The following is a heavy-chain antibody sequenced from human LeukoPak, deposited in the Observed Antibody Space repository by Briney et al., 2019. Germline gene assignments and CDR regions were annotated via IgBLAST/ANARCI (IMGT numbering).Heavy chain of an antibody. J-gene: IGHJ4*02. D-gene: IGHD3-22*01. CDR2: IWYDGSNK. Sequence: GRSLRLSCVASGFTFSTYAMHWVRQAPGKGLEWVAVIWYDGSNKYYADSVKGRFTISRDNSKNTLYLQMNSLRAEDTAVYYCAKGKGNYYDRSGYYVLDYWGQGTLVTVSS. CDR1: GFTFSTYA. CDR3: AKGKGNYYDRSGYYVLDY. V-gene: IGHV3-33*06.